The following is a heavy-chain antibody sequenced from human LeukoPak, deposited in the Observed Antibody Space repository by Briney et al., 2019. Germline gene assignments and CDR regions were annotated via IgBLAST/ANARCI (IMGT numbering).Heavy chain of an antibody. D-gene: IGHD1-26*01. J-gene: IGHJ4*02. CDR1: GYTLTELS. V-gene: IGHV1-24*01. Sequence: ASVKVSCKVSGYTLTELSMHWVRQAPRKGLEWMGGFDPEDGETIYAQKFQGRVTMTEDTSTDTAYMELSSLRSEDTAVYYCATDLYHKYSGSPLDYWGQGTLVTVSS. CDR3: ATDLYHKYSGSPLDY. CDR2: FDPEDGET.